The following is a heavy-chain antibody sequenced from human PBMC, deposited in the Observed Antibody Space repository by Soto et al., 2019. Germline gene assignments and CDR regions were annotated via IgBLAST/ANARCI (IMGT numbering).Heavy chain of an antibody. Sequence: SLRLSGTASGFTSGDYFMNWVRQSPWKGLEWVGFISSKAYGGTAEYAASVKGRFTISRDDSKSIAYLQMNSLRTEDTAVYYCTRDKYVGYCSGGRCYFYYFYGMDVWGQGTTVTVSS. CDR2: ISSKAYGGTA. V-gene: IGHV3-49*04. J-gene: IGHJ6*02. D-gene: IGHD2-15*01. CDR1: GFTSGDYF. CDR3: TRDKYVGYCSGGRCYFYYFYGMDV.